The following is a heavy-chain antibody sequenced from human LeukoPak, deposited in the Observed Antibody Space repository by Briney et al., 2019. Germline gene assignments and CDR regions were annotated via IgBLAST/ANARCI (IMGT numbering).Heavy chain of an antibody. V-gene: IGHV3-23*01. J-gene: IGHJ4*02. CDR3: ARLYGSGSYYNREDY. D-gene: IGHD3-10*01. CDR2: ISGSGGST. CDR1: GFTFSSYG. Sequence: PGGSLRLSCAASGFTFSSYGMSWVRQAPGKGLEWVSAISGSGGSTYYADSVKGRFTISRDNSKNTLYLQMNSLRAEDTAVYYCARLYGSGSYYNREDYWGQGTLVTVSS.